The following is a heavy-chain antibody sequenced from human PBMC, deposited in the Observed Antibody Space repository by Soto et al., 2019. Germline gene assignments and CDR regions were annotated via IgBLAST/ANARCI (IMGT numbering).Heavy chain of an antibody. V-gene: IGHV4-38-2*01. J-gene: IGHJ4*02. D-gene: IGHD6-13*01. Sequence: PSETLSLTCGVSGYSISSDYHWGWVRQPPGKGLEWIGSIYHSGDTYYKPSLKSRVTISLGTSKNKFSLNLNSVTAADTSVYYCARVGDSWGGYFDCSGQGTLVTVSS. CDR3: ARVGDSWGGYFDC. CDR2: IYHSGDT. CDR1: GYSISSDYH.